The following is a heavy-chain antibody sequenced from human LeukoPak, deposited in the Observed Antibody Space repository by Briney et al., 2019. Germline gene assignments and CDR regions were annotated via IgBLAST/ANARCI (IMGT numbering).Heavy chain of an antibody. J-gene: IGHJ4*02. V-gene: IGHV3-9*03. CDR1: GFTFDDYA. CDR3: AKAGESDYYDGSGYLYYFDY. Sequence: GRSLRLSCAASGFTFDDYAMHWVRQAPGKGLEWVSGISWNSGSIGYADSVKGRFTISRDNAKNSLYLQMNSLRAEDMALYYCAKAGESDYYDGSGYLYYFDYWGQGTLVTVSS. CDR2: ISWNSGSI. D-gene: IGHD3-22*01.